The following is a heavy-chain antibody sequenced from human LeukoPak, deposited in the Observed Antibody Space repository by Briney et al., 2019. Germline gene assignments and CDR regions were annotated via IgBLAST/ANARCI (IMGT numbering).Heavy chain of an antibody. V-gene: IGHV1-2*02. CDR2: INPNSGGT. J-gene: IGHJ6*03. CDR1: GYTFTGYY. D-gene: IGHD3-10*01. CDR3: AREAYASGSFRTDYYYMDV. Sequence: ASVKVSCKASGYTFTGYYMHWVRQAPGQGLEWMGWINPNSGGTNYAQKFQGRVTMTRDTSISTAYMELSRLRSDDTAVYYCAREAYASGSFRTDYYYMDVWGKGTTVTISS.